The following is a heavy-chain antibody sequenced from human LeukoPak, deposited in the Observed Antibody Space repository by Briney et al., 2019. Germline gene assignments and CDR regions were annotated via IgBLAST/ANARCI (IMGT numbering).Heavy chain of an antibody. V-gene: IGHV4-4*07. Sequence: SETLSLTCTVSRGSINSYYWTWIRQPAGKGLEWIGRSYASGSTNYNPSLKSRVTMSVDTSKSQLSLKLSSATAADTAVYYCARGSSYSWNVFDYXGQGXLVTVSS. CDR2: SYASGST. CDR1: RGSINSYY. J-gene: IGHJ4*02. CDR3: ARGSSYSWNVFDY. D-gene: IGHD1-20*01.